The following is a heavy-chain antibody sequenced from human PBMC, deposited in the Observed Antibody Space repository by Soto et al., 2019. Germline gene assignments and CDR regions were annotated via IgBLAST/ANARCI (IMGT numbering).Heavy chain of an antibody. CDR2: INHSGST. J-gene: IGHJ4*02. V-gene: IGHV4-34*01. CDR1: GGSFSGYY. D-gene: IGHD2-21*02. CDR3: ARSLNAVTDSFDY. Sequence: QVQLQQWGAGLLKPSETLSLTCAVYGGSFSGYYWSWIRQPPGKGLEWIGEINHSGSTNYNPSLKIRVTISVDTSKNQFSLKLSSVTAADTAVYYCARSLNAVTDSFDYWGQGTLVTVSS.